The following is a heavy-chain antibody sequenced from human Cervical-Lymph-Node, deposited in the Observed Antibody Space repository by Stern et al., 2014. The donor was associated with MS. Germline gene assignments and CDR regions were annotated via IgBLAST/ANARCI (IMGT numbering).Heavy chain of an antibody. CDR1: GYTFTSYA. CDR2: INTANGDT. V-gene: IGHV1-3*04. CDR3: GRGQQSFDP. J-gene: IGHJ5*02. D-gene: IGHD6-13*01. Sequence: QVQLVQSGAEGKKPGASVKVSCKASGYTFTSYAIHRVRQAPGQRLEWMGRINTANGDTYYSEKFQGRVTFTRDTSANTAYMELFSLTSEDTTVYYCGRGQQSFDPWGQGTLVTVSA.